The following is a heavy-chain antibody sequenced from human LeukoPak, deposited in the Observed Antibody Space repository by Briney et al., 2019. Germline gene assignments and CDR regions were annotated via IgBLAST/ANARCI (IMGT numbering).Heavy chain of an antibody. J-gene: IGHJ3*02. V-gene: IGHV3-48*01. Sequence: PGGSLRLSCVASGFPFSDYSLNWVRQAPGKGLEWISYIGSAIYYADSVKGRFTISRDNAKNSLFLQMNSLRAEDTAVYYCARDHAYAFDIWGQGTLVTVSS. CDR3: ARDHAYAFDI. CDR2: IGSAI. D-gene: IGHD2-2*01. CDR1: GFPFSDYS.